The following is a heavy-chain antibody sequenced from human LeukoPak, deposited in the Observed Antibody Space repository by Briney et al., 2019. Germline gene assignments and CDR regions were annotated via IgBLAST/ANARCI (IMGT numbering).Heavy chain of an antibody. CDR3: AKDISGSGKYYFDY. J-gene: IGHJ4*02. CDR2: IYSGGST. Sequence: PGGSLRLSCAASGFTVSSNYMSWVRQAPGKGLEWVSVIYSGGSTYYADSVKGRFTISRDNSKNTLYLQMNSLRAEDTAVYYCAKDISGSGKYYFDYWGQGTLVTVSS. V-gene: IGHV3-53*01. D-gene: IGHD3-10*01. CDR1: GFTVSSNY.